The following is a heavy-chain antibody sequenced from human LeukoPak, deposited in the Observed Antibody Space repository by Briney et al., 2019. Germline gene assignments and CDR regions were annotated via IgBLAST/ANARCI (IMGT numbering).Heavy chain of an antibody. D-gene: IGHD6-13*01. CDR3: AQGTPGSSNWY. V-gene: IGHV4-4*07. CDR1: GGSISSYY. J-gene: IGHJ4*02. Sequence: SETLSLTCTVSGGSISSYYWNWIRQPAGKGLEWIGRIFTSGTTNYNPSLKSRVTMTVDTSKNQFSLRLSSVTAADTAVYYCAQGTPGSSNWYWGQGTLVTVSS. CDR2: IFTSGTT.